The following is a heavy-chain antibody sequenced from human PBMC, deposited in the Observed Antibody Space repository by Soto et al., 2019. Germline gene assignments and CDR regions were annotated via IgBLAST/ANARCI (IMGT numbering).Heavy chain of an antibody. CDR2: IIPIFGTA. CDR1: GGTFSSYA. Sequence: VQLVQSGAEVKKPGSSVKVSCKASGGTFSSYAISWVRQAPGQGLEWMGGIIPIFGTANYAQKFQGRVTITADESTSXAXXELSSLRSEDTAVYYCARPTRYYYDSSGQSAWFDPWGQGTLVTVSS. D-gene: IGHD3-22*01. J-gene: IGHJ5*02. CDR3: ARPTRYYYDSSGQSAWFDP. V-gene: IGHV1-69*01.